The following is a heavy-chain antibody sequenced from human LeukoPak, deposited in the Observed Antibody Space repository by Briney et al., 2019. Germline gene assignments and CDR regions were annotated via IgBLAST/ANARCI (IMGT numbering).Heavy chain of an antibody. CDR1: GFTFSSYS. CDR2: ISSSSSTI. V-gene: IGHV3-48*01. J-gene: IGHJ5*02. Sequence: PGGSLRLSCAASGFTFSSYSMNWVRQAPGKGLEWVSYISSSSSTIYYADSVKGRFTISRDNAKNSLYPQMNSLRAEDTAVYYCARDPGPATFDPWGQGTLVTVSS. D-gene: IGHD2-2*01. CDR3: ARDPGPATFDP.